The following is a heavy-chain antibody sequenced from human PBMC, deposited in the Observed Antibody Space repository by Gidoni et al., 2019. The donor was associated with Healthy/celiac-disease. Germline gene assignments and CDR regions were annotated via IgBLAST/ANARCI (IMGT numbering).Heavy chain of an antibody. CDR3: ARDLGWNYGMDV. CDR2: IWYDGSNK. J-gene: IGHJ6*02. V-gene: IGHV3-33*01. D-gene: IGHD3-3*01. CDR1: GFTFSSYG. Sequence: QVQLVESGGGVVQPGRSLRLSCAASGFTFSSYGMHWVRQAPGKGLEWVAVIWYDGSNKYYADSVKGRFTISRDNSKNTLYLQMNSLRAEDTAVYYCARDLGWNYGMDVWGQGTTVTVSS.